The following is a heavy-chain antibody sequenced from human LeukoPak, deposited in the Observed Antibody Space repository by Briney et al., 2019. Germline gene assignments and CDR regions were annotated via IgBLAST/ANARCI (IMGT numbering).Heavy chain of an antibody. CDR3: ARETVVVPAAPADAFDI. V-gene: IGHV4-34*01. D-gene: IGHD2-2*01. J-gene: IGHJ3*02. CDR2: IGHNGTT. Sequence: GSLRLSCVASGFTFSGYAMSWVRQPPGKGLEWIGEIGHNGTTNYNPPLKSRVTMSVDTSKNQFSLKLSSVTAADTAVYYCARETVVVPAAPADAFDIWGQGTMVTVSS. CDR1: GFTFSGYA.